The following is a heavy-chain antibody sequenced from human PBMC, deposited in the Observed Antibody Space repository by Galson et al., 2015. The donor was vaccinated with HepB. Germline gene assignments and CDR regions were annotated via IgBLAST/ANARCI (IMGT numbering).Heavy chain of an antibody. CDR3: TRAQQTYMLAFDH. CDR1: GFTVSSNF. CDR2: IYRGGSP. J-gene: IGHJ4*02. Sequence: SLRLSCAVSGFTVSSNFMTWGRQAPGKGLEWVSFIYRGGSPIYADTVKGRFTISRDNSKNTLYLQMDSLRAQDTAVYYCTRAQQTYMLAFDHWGQGILVTVSS. D-gene: IGHD3-10*02. V-gene: IGHV3-66*01.